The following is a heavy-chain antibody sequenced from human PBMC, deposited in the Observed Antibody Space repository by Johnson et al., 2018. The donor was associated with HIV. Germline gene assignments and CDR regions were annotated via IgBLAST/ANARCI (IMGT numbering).Heavy chain of an antibody. CDR2: TSGSGGST. J-gene: IGHJ3*02. Sequence: VQLVESGGGLVQPGGSLRLSCAASGFTFSSYAMSWVCQAPGTGLEWVSATSGSGGSTYYADSVKGRFTISRDNSKNTLYLQMNSLRAEDTAVYYCAKDCGRWLQSDAFDIWGQGTMVTVSS. V-gene: IGHV3-23*04. CDR1: GFTFSSYA. D-gene: IGHD5-24*01. CDR3: AKDCGRWLQSDAFDI.